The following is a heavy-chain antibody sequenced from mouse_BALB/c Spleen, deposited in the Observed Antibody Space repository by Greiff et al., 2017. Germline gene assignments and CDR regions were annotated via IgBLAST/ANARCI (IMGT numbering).Heavy chain of an antibody. CDR1: GFTFSSYG. CDR3: ARFYDGFDY. D-gene: IGHD2-3*01. V-gene: IGHV5-6*01. Sequence: EVKLMESGGDLVKPGGSLKLSCAASGFTFSSYGMSWVRQTPDKRLEWVATISSGGSYTYYPDSVKGRFTISRDNAKNTLYLQMSSLKSEDTAMYYCARFYDGFDYWGQGTTLTVSS. J-gene: IGHJ2*01. CDR2: ISSGGSYT.